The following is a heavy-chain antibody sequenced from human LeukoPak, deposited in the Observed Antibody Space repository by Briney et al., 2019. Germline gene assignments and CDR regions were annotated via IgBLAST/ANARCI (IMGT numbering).Heavy chain of an antibody. Sequence: ASVKVSCKASGYTFTSYGISWVRQAPGQGLEWMGWISAYNGNTKYAQKFQGRVTMTTDTSTSTAYMELRSLRSDDTAVYYCARDSTGGRVVVVPAVWFDPWGQGTLVTVSS. J-gene: IGHJ5*02. D-gene: IGHD2-2*01. CDR2: ISAYNGNT. CDR3: ARDSTGGRVVVVPAVWFDP. V-gene: IGHV1-18*01. CDR1: GYTFTSYG.